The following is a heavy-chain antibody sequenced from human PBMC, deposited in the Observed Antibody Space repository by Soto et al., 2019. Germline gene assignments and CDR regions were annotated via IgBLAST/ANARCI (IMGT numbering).Heavy chain of an antibody. CDR2: INAGNGNT. CDR3: AGGSKLGYCSGGSCPWDAFDI. Sequence: ASVKVSCKASGYTFTSYATHWVRQAPGQRLEWMGWINAGNGNTKYSQKFQGRVTITRDTSASTAYMELSSLRSEDTAVYYCAGGSKLGYCSGGSCPWDAFDIWGQGTMVTVS. D-gene: IGHD2-15*01. J-gene: IGHJ3*02. CDR1: GYTFTSYA. V-gene: IGHV1-3*01.